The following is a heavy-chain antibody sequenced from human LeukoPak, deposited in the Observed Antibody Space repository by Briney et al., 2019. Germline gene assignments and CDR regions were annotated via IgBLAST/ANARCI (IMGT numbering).Heavy chain of an antibody. CDR1: GFTFDDYA. CDR3: AKDIRHKAAAMYYFDY. V-gene: IGHV3-9*01. D-gene: IGHD2-2*01. CDR2: ISGSI. Sequence: GGSLRLSCAASGFTFDDYAMHWVRQAPGKGLEWVSGISGSIGYADSVKGRFTISRDNAKNSLYLQMNSLRAEDTALYYCAKDIRHKAAAMYYFDYWGQGTLVTVSS. J-gene: IGHJ4*02.